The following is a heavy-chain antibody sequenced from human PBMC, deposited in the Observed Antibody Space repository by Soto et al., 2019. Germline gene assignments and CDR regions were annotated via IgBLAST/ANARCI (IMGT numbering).Heavy chain of an antibody. D-gene: IGHD2-15*01. Sequence: GASVKVSCKASGYTFTSYAMHWVRQAPGQRLEWMGWINAGNGNTKYSQKFQGRVTITRDTSASTAYMELSSLRSEDTAAYYCARARHCSGGSCYVSWFDPWGQGTLVTVSS. CDR2: INAGNGNT. CDR1: GYTFTSYA. J-gene: IGHJ5*02. CDR3: ARARHCSGGSCYVSWFDP. V-gene: IGHV1-3*01.